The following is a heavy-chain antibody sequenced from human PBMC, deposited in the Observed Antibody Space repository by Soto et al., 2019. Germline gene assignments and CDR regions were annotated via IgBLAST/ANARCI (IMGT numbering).Heavy chain of an antibody. CDR3: ARGILMTSLSGYYYYYMDV. J-gene: IGHJ6*03. D-gene: IGHD3-9*01. Sequence: QVQLVQSGAEVKKPGASVKVSCKASGYTFTSYDINWVRQATGQGLEWMGWMNPNSGNTGYAQKFQGRVTMTRNTSISTAYMELSSLRSEDTAVSYCARGILMTSLSGYYYYYMDVWGKGTTVTVSS. CDR2: MNPNSGNT. CDR1: GYTFTSYD. V-gene: IGHV1-8*01.